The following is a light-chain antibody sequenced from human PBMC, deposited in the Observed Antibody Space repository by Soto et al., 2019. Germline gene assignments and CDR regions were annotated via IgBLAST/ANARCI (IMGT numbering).Light chain of an antibody. CDR3: QHYHGWPIT. CDR1: KSVSRH. CDR2: EAS. J-gene: IGKJ5*01. Sequence: EIVMTQSRPTLSLSPGQGATVSCRASKSVSRHLAWYQHKPGQAPRLLFYEASTRATGIPARFSGSGSGTDFTLTISSLQSEDFEVYYCQHYHGWPITFGQGTRLEI. V-gene: IGKV3-15*01.